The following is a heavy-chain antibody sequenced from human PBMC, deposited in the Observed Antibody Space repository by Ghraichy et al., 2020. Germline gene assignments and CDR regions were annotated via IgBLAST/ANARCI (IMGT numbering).Heavy chain of an antibody. J-gene: IGHJ4*02. V-gene: IGHV3-7*03. CDR2: IKQDESEK. CDR1: GFIFSSYW. D-gene: IGHD4-17*01. Sequence: GGSLRLSCAASGFIFSSYWMSWVRQAPGKGLEWVANIKQDESEKYYVDSVKGRFTISRDNAKNSVYLQMNSLRAEDTAVYYCARENGDYGDYFDYWGQGTLGTVSS. CDR3: ARENGDYGDYFDY.